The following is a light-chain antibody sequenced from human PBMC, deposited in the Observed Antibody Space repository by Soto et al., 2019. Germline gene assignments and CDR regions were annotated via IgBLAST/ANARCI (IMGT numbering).Light chain of an antibody. CDR2: GNT. V-gene: IGLV1-40*01. CDR3: QSYDTSLRADV. CDR1: TSNIGADYH. Sequence: VLTQPAGVFCTPGQRATIFCTGSTSNIGADYHVHWYRQLPGTAPRLLIYGNTNRPSGVPGRFSGSKSGTSASLAITGLQAEDEGNYYCQSYDTSLRADVFGTGTKVTVL. J-gene: IGLJ1*01.